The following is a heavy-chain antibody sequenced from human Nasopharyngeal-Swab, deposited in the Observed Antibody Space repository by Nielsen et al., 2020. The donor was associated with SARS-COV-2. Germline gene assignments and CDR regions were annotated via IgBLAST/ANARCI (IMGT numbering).Heavy chain of an antibody. CDR2: IYYSGST. CDR1: GGSISSGGYY. V-gene: IGHV4-61*08. Sequence: SETLSLTFTVSGGSISSGGYYWSWIRQHPGKGLEWIGYIYYSGSTNYNPSLKSRVTISVDTSKNQFSLKLSSVAAADTAVYYCARLLLSPYDRRIDYFDYWGQGTLVTVSS. D-gene: IGHD3-22*01. J-gene: IGHJ4*02. CDR3: ARLLLSPYDRRIDYFDY.